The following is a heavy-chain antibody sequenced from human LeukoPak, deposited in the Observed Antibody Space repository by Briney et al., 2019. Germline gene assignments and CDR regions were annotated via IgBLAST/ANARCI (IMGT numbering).Heavy chain of an antibody. J-gene: IGHJ5*02. D-gene: IGHD6-13*01. CDR1: GGSINGYY. CDR3: ARHPPPAAAGTFGP. CDR2: VYYSGST. Sequence: SETLSLTCTVSGGSINGYYWSWIRQPPGKGLEWIGYVYYSGSTNYNPSLKSRVTISVDTSKNQFSLKLSSVTAADTAVYFCARHPPPAAAGTFGPWGQGTLVTVSS. V-gene: IGHV4-59*08.